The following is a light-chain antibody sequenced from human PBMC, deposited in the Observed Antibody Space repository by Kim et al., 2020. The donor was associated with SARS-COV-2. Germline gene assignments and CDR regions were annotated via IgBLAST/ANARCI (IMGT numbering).Light chain of an antibody. CDR1: SSNIVAPYD. CDR2: GNT. CDR3: QSYDKSLSGKV. Sequence: QRVTVSCTASSSNIVAPYDVHWYQQLPGAAPKLLIFGNTNRPSGVPDRFSGSKSGTSASLAITGLQAEDEADYYCQSYDKSLSGKVFGGGTKVTVL. V-gene: IGLV1-40*01. J-gene: IGLJ3*02.